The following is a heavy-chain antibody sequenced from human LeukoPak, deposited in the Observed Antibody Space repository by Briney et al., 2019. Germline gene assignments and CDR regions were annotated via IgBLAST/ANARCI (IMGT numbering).Heavy chain of an antibody. D-gene: IGHD5-18*01. CDR2: INSDGSST. J-gene: IGHJ6*03. V-gene: IGHV3-74*01. CDR1: GFTFSSYW. CDR3: ARGGIQLWLMEGDSYYYYMDV. Sequence: GGSLRLSCAASGFTFSSYWMHWVRQAPGKGLVWVSRINSDGSSTSYADSVKGRFTISRDNAKNTLYLQMNSLRAEDTAVYYCARGGIQLWLMEGDSYYYYMDVWGKGTTVTISS.